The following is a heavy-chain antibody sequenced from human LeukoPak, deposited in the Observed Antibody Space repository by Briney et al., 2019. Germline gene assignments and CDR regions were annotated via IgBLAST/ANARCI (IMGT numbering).Heavy chain of an antibody. Sequence: GGSLRLSCAASGFTFSSYAMSWVRQAPGKGLEWVSAISGSGGSTYYADSVKGRFTISRDNSENTLYLQMNSLRAEDTAVYYCAKAFDYGARGAYFDYWGQGTLVTVSS. CDR3: AKAFDYGARGAYFDY. D-gene: IGHD4-17*01. J-gene: IGHJ4*02. CDR2: ISGSGGST. V-gene: IGHV3-23*01. CDR1: GFTFSSYA.